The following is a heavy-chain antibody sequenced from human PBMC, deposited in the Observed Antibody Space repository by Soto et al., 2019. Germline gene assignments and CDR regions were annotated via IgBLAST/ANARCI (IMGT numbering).Heavy chain of an antibody. J-gene: IGHJ4*02. V-gene: IGHV3-30*03. CDR2: ISYDGNED. CDR3: ATKESNWNDHFDN. D-gene: IGHD1-20*01. CDR1: GFSFSSYG. Sequence: QVQLVASGGGVVQPGRSLRLSCVASGFSFSSYGMHWVRQAPGKGLEWVAMISYDGNEDDYADSVTGRFTIARDNSKNAVYLQMNSLMPEDTAVYYCATKESNWNDHFDNWGQVTLVTVSS.